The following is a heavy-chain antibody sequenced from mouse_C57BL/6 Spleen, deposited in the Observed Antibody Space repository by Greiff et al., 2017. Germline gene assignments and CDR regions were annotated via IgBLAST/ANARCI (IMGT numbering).Heavy chain of an antibody. D-gene: IGHD4-1*01. CDR3: ASPNWDWYFDV. Sequence: VQLKESGGGLVKPGGSLKLSCAASGFTFSSYTMSWVRQTPEKRLEWVATISGGGGNTYYPDSVKGRFTISRDNAKNTLYLQMSSLRSEDTALYYCASPNWDWYFDVWGTGTTVTVSS. CDR2: ISGGGGNT. V-gene: IGHV5-9*01. CDR1: GFTFSSYT. J-gene: IGHJ1*03.